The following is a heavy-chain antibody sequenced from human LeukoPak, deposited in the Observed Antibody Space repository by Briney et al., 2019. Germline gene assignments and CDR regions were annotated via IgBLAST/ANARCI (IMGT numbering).Heavy chain of an antibody. J-gene: IGHJ4*02. CDR3: ARWGVGDY. Sequence: PGGSLRLSSAATGFTFSSYEMNWVRQAPGKGLEWVSYISSSGTIYYADSVKGRFTISRDNAKNSLYLQMNSLRAEDTAVYYCARWGVGDYWGQGTLVTVSS. CDR2: ISSSGTI. D-gene: IGHD1-26*01. V-gene: IGHV3-48*03. CDR1: GFTFSSYE.